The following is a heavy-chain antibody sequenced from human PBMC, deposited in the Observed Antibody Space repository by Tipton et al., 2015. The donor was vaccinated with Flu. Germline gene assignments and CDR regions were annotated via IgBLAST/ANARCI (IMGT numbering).Heavy chain of an antibody. V-gene: IGHV3-53*01. CDR2: IYSGGST. CDR3: ARGRGYCITTTCLLPFDF. J-gene: IGHJ4*02. D-gene: IGHD2-2*01. Sequence: LSLTCNVSGASISSGSYYWSWIRQPAGKGLEWVSVIYSGGSTYSADSVKGRFTISRDNSKNTLYLQMNSLRAEDTAVYYCARGRGYCITTTCLLPFDFWGQGTLVTVPS. CDR1: GASISSGSYY.